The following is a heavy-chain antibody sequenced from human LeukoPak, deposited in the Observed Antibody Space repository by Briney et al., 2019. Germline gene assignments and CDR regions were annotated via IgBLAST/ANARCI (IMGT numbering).Heavy chain of an antibody. CDR2: IYTSGST. D-gene: IGHD1-26*01. CDR3: AREPRHPWELLGNNWFDP. CDR1: GGSISNYY. V-gene: IGHV4-4*07. J-gene: IGHJ5*02. Sequence: SETLSLNCTVSGGSISNYYWSWIRQPAGKGLEWIRRIYTSGSTNYNPSLKSRVNMTVDTSKKQFPLKMSHVIAADTAVYYCAREPRHPWELLGNNWFDPWGQGTLVTVSS.